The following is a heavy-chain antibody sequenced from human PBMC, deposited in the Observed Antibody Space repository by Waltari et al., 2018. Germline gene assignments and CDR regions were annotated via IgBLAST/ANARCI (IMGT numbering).Heavy chain of an antibody. CDR3: AREPSPDSSGYFYYYMDV. V-gene: IGHV3-74*01. J-gene: IGHJ6*03. CDR2: INSDGSGT. CDR1: GFTFSRYW. D-gene: IGHD3-22*01. Sequence: EVQLVESGGGLVQPGGSLRPPCAAAGFTFSRYWTHWVRQAPGKGLLWVSRINSDGSGTIYADSVKGRFTISRDNAKNTLYLQLNSLRVEDTAVYYCAREPSPDSSGYFYYYMDVWGKGTTVTVSS.